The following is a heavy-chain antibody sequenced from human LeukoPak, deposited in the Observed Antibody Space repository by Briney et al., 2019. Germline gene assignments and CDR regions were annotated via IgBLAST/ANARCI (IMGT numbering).Heavy chain of an antibody. D-gene: IGHD3-10*01. V-gene: IGHV4-34*01. CDR3: ARQRGYYYGSGSYYPKGGYFDY. Sequence: PSETLSLTCAVYGGSFSGYYWSWIRQPPGKGLEWIGEINHSGSTNYNPSLKSRVTISVDTSKNQFSLKLSSVTAADTAVYYCARQRGYYYGSGSYYPKGGYFDYWGQGTLVTVSS. CDR2: INHSGST. J-gene: IGHJ4*02. CDR1: GGSFSGYY.